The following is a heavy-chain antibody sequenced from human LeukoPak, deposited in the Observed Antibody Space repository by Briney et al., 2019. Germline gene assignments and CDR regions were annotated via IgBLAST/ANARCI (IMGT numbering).Heavy chain of an antibody. CDR2: IYYSGST. D-gene: IGHD3-10*01. CDR1: GGSISSHY. CDR3: ARDRRITMVRGVITHFDY. V-gene: IGHV4-59*11. J-gene: IGHJ4*02. Sequence: PSETLSLTCTVSGGSISSHYWSSIRQPPGKGLEWIGYIYYSGSTNYNPSLKSRVTISVDTSKNQFSLKLSSVTAADTAVYYCARDRRITMVRGVITHFDYWGQGTLVTVSS.